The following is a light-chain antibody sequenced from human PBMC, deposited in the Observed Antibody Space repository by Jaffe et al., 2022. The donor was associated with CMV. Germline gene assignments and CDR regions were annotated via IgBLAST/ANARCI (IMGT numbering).Light chain of an antibody. CDR3: CSYAGSYAL. J-gene: IGLJ2*01. CDR2: DVN. Sequence: QSALTQPRSVSGSPGQSVTISCTGTSSDVGGYNYVSWYQQHPDKAPKLIIYDVNKRPSGVPDRFSGSKSGNTASLTISGLQAEDEAHYYCCSYAGSYALFGGGTKLTVL. V-gene: IGLV2-11*01. CDR1: SSDVGGYNY.